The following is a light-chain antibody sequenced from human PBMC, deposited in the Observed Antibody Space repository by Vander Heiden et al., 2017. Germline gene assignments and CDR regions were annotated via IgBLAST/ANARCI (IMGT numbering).Light chain of an antibody. Sequence: DIQMTQSPSTLSASVGDRVTITCRASQSISSWLAWYQHKPGKAPKVLIYKASSLESGVPSRFSGSGSGTEFTLTISGLQPDDVATYYCQHDNNYLWTFGQGTTVEIK. CDR2: KAS. J-gene: IGKJ1*01. CDR3: QHDNNYLWT. CDR1: QSISSW. V-gene: IGKV1-5*03.